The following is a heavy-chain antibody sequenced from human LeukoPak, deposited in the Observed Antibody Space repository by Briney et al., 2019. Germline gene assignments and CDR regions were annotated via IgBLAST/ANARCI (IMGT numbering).Heavy chain of an antibody. Sequence: SETLSLTCAVYIGSFSGHYWSWIRQSPGKGLEWIGEINHSGSTNYNPSLKSRVTLSVDTSKNQFSLRLKSATAADTAVYYCASLTIYSSGWYVDYWGQGTLVTVSS. D-gene: IGHD6-19*01. CDR2: INHSGST. V-gene: IGHV4-34*01. J-gene: IGHJ4*02. CDR3: ASLTIYSSGWYVDY. CDR1: IGSFSGHY.